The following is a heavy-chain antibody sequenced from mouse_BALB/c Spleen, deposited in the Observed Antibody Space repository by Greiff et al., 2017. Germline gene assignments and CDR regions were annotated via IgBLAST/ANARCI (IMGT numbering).Heavy chain of an antibody. J-gene: IGHJ3*01. CDR2: ISTYYGDA. D-gene: IGHD3-3*01. V-gene: IGHV1S137*01. CDR1: GYTFTDYA. CDR3: ARGDSYRFAD. Sequence: VQLQESGAELVRPGVSVKISCKGSGYTFTDYAMHWVKQSHAKSLEWIGVISTYYGDASYNQKFKGKATMTVDKSSSSAYMELARLTSEDSAIYYCARGDSYRFADWGQGTLVTVSA.